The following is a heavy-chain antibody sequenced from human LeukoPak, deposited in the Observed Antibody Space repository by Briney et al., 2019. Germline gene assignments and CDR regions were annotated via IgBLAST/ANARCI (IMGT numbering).Heavy chain of an antibody. Sequence: PSETLSLTCAVYGGSFSGYYWSWIRQPPGKGLEWIGEINHSGSTNYNPSLKSRVTISVDTSKNQFSLKLSSVTAADTAVCYCARAWYSSSWYRFYGMDVWGQGTTVTVSS. CDR3: ARAWYSSSWYRFYGMDV. V-gene: IGHV4-34*01. J-gene: IGHJ6*02. CDR1: GGSFSGYY. D-gene: IGHD6-13*01. CDR2: INHSGST.